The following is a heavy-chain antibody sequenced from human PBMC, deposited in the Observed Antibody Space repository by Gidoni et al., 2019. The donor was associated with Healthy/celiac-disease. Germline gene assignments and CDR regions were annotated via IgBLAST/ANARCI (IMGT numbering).Heavy chain of an antibody. CDR3: AKGQQWLVDFDY. D-gene: IGHD6-19*01. CDR2: ISGSGGST. J-gene: IGHJ4*02. CDR1: GFTVSSYA. V-gene: IGHV3-23*01. Sequence: EVQLLESGGGLVQPGGSLRLSCAASGFTVSSYAMSWVRQAQGKGLEWFSAISGSGGSTYYADSVKGRFTISRDNSKNTLYLQMNSLRAEDTAVYYCAKGQQWLVDFDYWGQGTLVTVSS.